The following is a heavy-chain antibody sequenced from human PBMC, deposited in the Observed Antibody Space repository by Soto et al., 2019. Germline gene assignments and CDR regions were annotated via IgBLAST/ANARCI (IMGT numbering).Heavy chain of an antibody. CDR1: GFTFRSYG. D-gene: IGHD3-10*01. J-gene: IGHJ6*02. CDR2: ISFGASEK. Sequence: QVPLVESGGGVVQPGRSLRLSCVASGFTFRSYGMHWVRQAPGKGLEWVAVISFGASEKYYADSVKGRFTISRDNSKNTLYLQMNSLRVEDTAVYYCAKVTSDRGYYYFAMDVWGQGTTVTVSS. V-gene: IGHV3-30*18. CDR3: AKVTSDRGYYYFAMDV.